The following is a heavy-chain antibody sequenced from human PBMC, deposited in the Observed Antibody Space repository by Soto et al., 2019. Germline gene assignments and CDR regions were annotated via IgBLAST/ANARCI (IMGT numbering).Heavy chain of an antibody. V-gene: IGHV3-33*01. J-gene: IGHJ6*04. D-gene: IGHD5-18*01. Sequence: QEQLVESGGGVVRPGMSLRLACEGSGFSFSTYGMHWVRQSPGKGLQWVAVIWFDGSNTYYADSVKGRFTISRDNSKNTLYLQMNNLTGEGTAVYHCARVEAGLIQSDHYYYGMDVWGKGTKITDSS. CDR3: ARVEAGLIQSDHYYYGMDV. CDR1: GFSFSTYG. CDR2: IWFDGSNT.